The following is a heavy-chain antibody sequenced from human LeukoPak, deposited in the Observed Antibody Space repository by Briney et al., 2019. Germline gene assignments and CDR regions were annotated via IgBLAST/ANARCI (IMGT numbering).Heavy chain of an antibody. CDR2: ISYDDTNK. D-gene: IGHD3-10*01. V-gene: IGHV3-30*04. J-gene: IGHJ3*02. CDR3: AKGSYGDAFDI. CDR1: GFTFSNYA. Sequence: GGSLRLSCAASGFTFSNYALHWVRQAPGKGLEWVAVISYDDTNKYYVDSVKGRFTISRDNSKNTLYLQMNSLRAEDTAVYYCAKGSYGDAFDIWGQGTMVTVSS.